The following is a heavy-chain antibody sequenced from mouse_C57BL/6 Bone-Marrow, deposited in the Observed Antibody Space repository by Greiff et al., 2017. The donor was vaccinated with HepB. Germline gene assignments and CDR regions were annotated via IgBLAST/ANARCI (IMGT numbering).Heavy chain of an antibody. J-gene: IGHJ1*03. Sequence: VQGVESGPGLVQPSQSLSITCTVSGFSLTSYGVHWVRQSPGKGLEWLGVIWSGGSTDYNAAFISRLSISKDNSKSQVFFKMNSLQADDTAIYYCARKNSNYVSYWYFDVWGTGTTVTVSS. V-gene: IGHV2-2*01. D-gene: IGHD2-5*01. CDR3: ARKNSNYVSYWYFDV. CDR2: IWSGGST. CDR1: GFSLTSYG.